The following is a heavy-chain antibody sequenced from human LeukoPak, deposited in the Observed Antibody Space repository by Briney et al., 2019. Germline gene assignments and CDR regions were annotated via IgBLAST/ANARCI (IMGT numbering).Heavy chain of an antibody. CDR1: GGSISTYL. V-gene: IGHV4-59*01. J-gene: IGHJ4*02. CDR2: ISDSGST. Sequence: PSETLSLTCTVSGGSISTYLWGWIRQPPRKGLEWIGYISDSGSTNCNPSLKSRVTISVDTSRNQFSLNLNSVTAADTAVYYCARDRVRGNSNPYFDYWGQGTLVTVSS. CDR3: ARDRVRGNSNPYFDY. D-gene: IGHD4-11*01.